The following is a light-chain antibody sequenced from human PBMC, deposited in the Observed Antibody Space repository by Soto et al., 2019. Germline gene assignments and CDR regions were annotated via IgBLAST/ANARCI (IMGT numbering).Light chain of an antibody. J-gene: IGLJ2*01. Sequence: QAASVSGSPGQSIAISCTGTSSDVGAYNYVSWYQRHPGKAPKLMIYEVTNRPSGVSNRFSGSKSGNTASLTISGLQAEDEADYYCSSYTTSRTLLFGGGTKLTVL. CDR1: SSDVGAYNY. V-gene: IGLV2-14*01. CDR2: EVT. CDR3: SSYTTSRTLL.